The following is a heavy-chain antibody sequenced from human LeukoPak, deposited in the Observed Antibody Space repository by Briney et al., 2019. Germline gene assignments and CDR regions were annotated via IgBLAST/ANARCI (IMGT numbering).Heavy chain of an antibody. CDR2: INPNSGGT. V-gene: IGHV1-2*02. D-gene: IGHD2-15*01. Sequence: ASVKVSCKASGYTFTRYYMHWVRQAPGQGLEWMGWINPNSGGTNYAQKFQGRVTMTRDTSISTAYMELSRLRSDDTAVYYCARLGYGSGGSCSNHWGQGTLVTVPS. CDR1: GYTFTRYY. J-gene: IGHJ4*02. CDR3: ARLGYGSGGSCSNH.